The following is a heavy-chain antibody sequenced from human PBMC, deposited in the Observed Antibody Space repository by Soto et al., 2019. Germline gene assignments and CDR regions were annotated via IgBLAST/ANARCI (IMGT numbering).Heavy chain of an antibody. CDR3: ARGGYGYFDY. V-gene: IGHV4-59*01. Sequence: SETLSLTCTVSGGSISSYYWSWIRQPPGKGLEWIGYIYYSGSTNYNPSLKSRVTISVDTSKNQFSLELSSVTAADTAVYYCARGGYGYFDYWGQGTMVTVYS. CDR2: IYYSGST. D-gene: IGHD5-18*01. J-gene: IGHJ4*02. CDR1: GGSISSYY.